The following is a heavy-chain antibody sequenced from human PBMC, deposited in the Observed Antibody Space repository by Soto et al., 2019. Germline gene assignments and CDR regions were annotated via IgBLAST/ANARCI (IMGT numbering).Heavy chain of an antibody. D-gene: IGHD1-26*01. CDR3: ALRKTGSYFDY. CDR2: ISATGAGT. J-gene: IGHJ4*02. Sequence: EVQLLESGGGLVQPGGSLRLSCAGSGFTFSTYAMSWVRQAPGKGLEWVSGISATGAGTYYAGSVRGRFTISRDNSKNTLHLQMNSLTAEDTAVYYCALRKTGSYFDYWGQGSLATVSS. CDR1: GFTFSTYA. V-gene: IGHV3-23*01.